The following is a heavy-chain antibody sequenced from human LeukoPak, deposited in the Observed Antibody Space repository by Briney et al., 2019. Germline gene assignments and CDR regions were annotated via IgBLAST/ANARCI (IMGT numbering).Heavy chain of an antibody. Sequence: SETLSLTCIVSGGSISSSIYYWAWVRQPPGKGLEWIGTVFYNGATQYSPSLRSRVTISIDKPKNQFSLRLTSVTAADTAVYYCATQPTCDFPRDSWGQGTLVTVSS. J-gene: IGHJ4*02. D-gene: IGHD3-3*01. V-gene: IGHV4-39*07. CDR3: ATQPTCDFPRDS. CDR2: VFYNGAT. CDR1: GGSISSSIYY.